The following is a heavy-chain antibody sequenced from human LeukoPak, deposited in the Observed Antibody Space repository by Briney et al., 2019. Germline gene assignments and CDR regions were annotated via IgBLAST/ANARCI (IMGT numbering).Heavy chain of an antibody. Sequence: PGGSLRLSCAASGFTVSSIHMVWVRQAPGKGLEWVSVTYTGGNSYYADSVKGRFIISRDISKNTLYLQMNSLRAEDSALYYCARGAGKWLVPEYYFDYWGQGTLVTVSS. CDR2: TYTGGNS. CDR1: GFTVSSIH. CDR3: ARGAGKWLVPEYYFDY. V-gene: IGHV3-53*01. D-gene: IGHD6-19*01. J-gene: IGHJ4*02.